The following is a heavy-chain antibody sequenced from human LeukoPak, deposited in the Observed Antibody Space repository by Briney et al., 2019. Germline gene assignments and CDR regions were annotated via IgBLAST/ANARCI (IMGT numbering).Heavy chain of an antibody. CDR3: ARESHCSRRSCTVDY. Sequence: ASVKVSCKASGYTFPDYYIYWVRQAPGQGLEWMGTINPSGGSTSYAQKFQGRVTMTRDTSTSTVYMELSSLRSEDTAVYYCARESHCSRRSCTVDYWGQGTLVTVSS. CDR1: GYTFPDYY. V-gene: IGHV1-46*01. D-gene: IGHD2-15*01. J-gene: IGHJ4*02. CDR2: INPSGGST.